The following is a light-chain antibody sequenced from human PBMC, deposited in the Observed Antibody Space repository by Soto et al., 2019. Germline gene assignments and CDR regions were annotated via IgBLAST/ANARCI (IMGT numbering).Light chain of an antibody. Sequence: EIVMTQSPATLSVSPGERSTLSCRASQIVSSNLAWYQQKPCQAPRLLIYGASTRATGIPARFSGSGSGTEFTLTISSLQSEDFAVYYCQQYNKWPPITFGQGTRREIK. CDR3: QQYNKWPPIT. J-gene: IGKJ5*01. CDR2: GAS. V-gene: IGKV3-15*01. CDR1: QIVSSN.